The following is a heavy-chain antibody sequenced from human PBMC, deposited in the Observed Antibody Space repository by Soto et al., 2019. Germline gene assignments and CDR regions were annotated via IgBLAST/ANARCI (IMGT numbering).Heavy chain of an antibody. CDR1: GFSLSTSGVG. CDR3: AHRRPRYYGPDAFDI. V-gene: IGHV2-5*02. J-gene: IGHJ3*02. CDR2: IYWDDDK. Sequence: QITLKESGPTLVKPTQTLTLTCTFSGFSLSTSGVGVGWIRQPPGKALEWLALIYWDDDKRYSPSLKSRLTITKDTSKNQVVLTMTNRDPVDTATYYCAHRRPRYYGPDAFDIWGQGTMVTVSS. D-gene: IGHD3-10*01.